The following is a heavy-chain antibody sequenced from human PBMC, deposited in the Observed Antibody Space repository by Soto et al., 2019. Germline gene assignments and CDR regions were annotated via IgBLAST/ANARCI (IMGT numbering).Heavy chain of an antibody. CDR1: GFSFDNYG. V-gene: IGHV3-23*01. Sequence: EVQLLESGGDLVQPGGSLRLSCVASGFSFDNYGMSWVRQAPGKGLEWVSAIKSDGSSTYYAASVKDRFTISRDNSKNTLYLQLNSLRGDDTAVYYCAKDWVGGSNKYYFEYWGQGTLVTVSS. CDR3: AKDWVGGSNKYYFEY. J-gene: IGHJ4*02. CDR2: IKSDGSST. D-gene: IGHD1-26*01.